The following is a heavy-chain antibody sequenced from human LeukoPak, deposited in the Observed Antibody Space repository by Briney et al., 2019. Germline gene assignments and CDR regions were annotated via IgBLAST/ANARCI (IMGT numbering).Heavy chain of an antibody. V-gene: IGHV3-48*04. D-gene: IGHD1-26*01. CDR1: GFTFSNYS. CDR2: ISSSSSSI. CDR3: ARGGSGNFYY. Sequence: GGSLRLSCAASGFTFSNYSMIWVRQAPGKGLEWVSYISSSSSSIYYADSVKGRFTISRDNAKNTLYLQMTSLRAEDTAVYYCARGGSGNFYYWGQGTLVTVSS. J-gene: IGHJ4*02.